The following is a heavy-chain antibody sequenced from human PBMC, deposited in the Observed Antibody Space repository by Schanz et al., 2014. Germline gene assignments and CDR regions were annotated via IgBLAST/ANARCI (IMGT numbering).Heavy chain of an antibody. J-gene: IGHJ4*02. Sequence: EVQLVESGGGLVQPWGSLRLSCAASGFTFSTYWMSWVRQAPGKGLEWVANIKQDESERSYVDSVKGRFTISRDNSDNTLYLQMNNLRGEDTAVYYCARGSGTFDSWGQGTLVTVSS. D-gene: IGHD3-3*01. V-gene: IGHV3-7*03. CDR1: GFTFSTYW. CDR2: IKQDESER. CDR3: ARGSGTFDS.